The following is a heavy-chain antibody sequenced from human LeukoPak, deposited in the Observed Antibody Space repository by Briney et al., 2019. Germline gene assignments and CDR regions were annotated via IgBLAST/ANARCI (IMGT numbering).Heavy chain of an antibody. V-gene: IGHV3-21*01. CDR2: TSSSSSYI. D-gene: IGHD2-2*01. CDR1: GFTFSSYS. CDR3: ARAPPYCSSTSCTSDY. J-gene: IGHJ4*02. Sequence: GGSLRLSCVASGFTFSSYSMNWVRQAPGKGLEWVSSTSSSSSYIYYADSVKGRFTISRDNAKNSLYLQMNSLRAEDTAVYYCARAPPYCSSTSCTSDYWGQGTLVTVSS.